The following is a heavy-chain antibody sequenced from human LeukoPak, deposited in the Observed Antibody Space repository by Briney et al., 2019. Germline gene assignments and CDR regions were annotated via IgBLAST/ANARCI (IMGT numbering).Heavy chain of an antibody. J-gene: IGHJ4*02. CDR3: AKGRTAVAGTLSDY. CDR2: ISWNSGSI. Sequence: GRSLRLSCAASGFTFDDYAMHWVRQAPGKGLEWVSGISWNSGSIGYADSVKGRFTISRDNAKNSLYLQMNSLRAEDTALYYYAKGRTAVAGTLSDYWGQGTLVTVSS. CDR1: GFTFDDYA. D-gene: IGHD6-19*01. V-gene: IGHV3-9*01.